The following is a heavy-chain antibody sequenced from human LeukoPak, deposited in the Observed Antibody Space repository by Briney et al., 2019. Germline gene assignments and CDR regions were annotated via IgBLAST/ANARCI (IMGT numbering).Heavy chain of an antibody. J-gene: IGHJ4*02. Sequence: GGSLRLSCAASGFTFSSYAMSWVRQAPGKALEWVSTISGSGGSTYYADSVKGRFTISRDNSKNTLYLQMNSLRAEDTAVYYCAKQPGCVVDSSGSLSRHWGQGTLVTVSS. CDR1: GFTFSSYA. CDR3: AKQPGCVVDSSGSLSRH. D-gene: IGHD3-22*01. V-gene: IGHV3-23*01. CDR2: ISGSGGST.